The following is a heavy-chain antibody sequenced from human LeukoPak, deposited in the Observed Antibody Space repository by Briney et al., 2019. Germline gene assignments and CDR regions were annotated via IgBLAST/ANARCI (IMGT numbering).Heavy chain of an antibody. CDR2: INHGGDT. Sequence: SETLSLTCAVSGGSFSDYYWSWIRQSPGKGLGWIGEINHGGDTNYNSSLESRVTLSVDTSKNQFSLILSSVTAADTALYYCASNKHPVQAFDIWGQGTMVTVSS. V-gene: IGHV4-34*01. CDR1: GGSFSDYY. D-gene: IGHD1/OR15-1a*01. CDR3: ASNKHPVQAFDI. J-gene: IGHJ3*02.